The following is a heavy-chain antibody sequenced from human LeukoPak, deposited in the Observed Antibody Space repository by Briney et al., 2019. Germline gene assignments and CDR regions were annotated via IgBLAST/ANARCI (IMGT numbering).Heavy chain of an antibody. Sequence: SETLSLTCTVSGGSISSYYWSWIRQPPGKGLEWIGYIYYSGSTNYNPSLKSRVTISVDASKNQFSLKLSSVTAADTAVYYCARWGHQRGPNAFDIWGQGTMVTVSS. CDR1: GGSISSYY. CDR2: IYYSGST. D-gene: IGHD7-27*01. CDR3: ARWGHQRGPNAFDI. V-gene: IGHV4-59*01. J-gene: IGHJ3*02.